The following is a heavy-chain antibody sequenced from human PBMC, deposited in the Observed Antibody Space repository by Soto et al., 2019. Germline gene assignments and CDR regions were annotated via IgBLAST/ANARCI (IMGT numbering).Heavy chain of an antibody. Sequence: TLSLTCTVSGGSISSGGYYWSWICQHPGKGLEWIGYIYYSGSTYYNPSLKSRVTISVDTSKNQFSLKLSSVTAADTAVYYCARAAHDYGDYGGDWFDPWGQETLVTAPQ. CDR3: ARAAHDYGDYGGDWFDP. D-gene: IGHD4-17*01. J-gene: IGHJ5*02. CDR1: GGSISSGGYY. CDR2: IYYSGST. V-gene: IGHV4-31*02.